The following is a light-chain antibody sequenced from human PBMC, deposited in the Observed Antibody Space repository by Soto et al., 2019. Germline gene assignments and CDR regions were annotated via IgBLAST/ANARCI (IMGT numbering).Light chain of an antibody. J-gene: IGKJ4*01. V-gene: IGKV3-20*01. CDR2: GAS. CDR3: QQYGSSPLT. CDR1: QSVTRTY. Sequence: EIVLTQSPGTLSLSPGERATLSCRASQSVTRTYLAWYQQKPGQAPRLLIYGASNRATGIPDRFTGSGSGTDFTLTIRRLEPEDFAVYYCQQYGSSPLTFGGGTKVEIK.